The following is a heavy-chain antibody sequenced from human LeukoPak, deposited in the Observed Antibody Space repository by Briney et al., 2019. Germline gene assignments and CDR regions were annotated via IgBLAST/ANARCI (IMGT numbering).Heavy chain of an antibody. CDR2: ISGSGGST. D-gene: IGHD4-17*01. CDR1: GFTFSSHA. J-gene: IGHJ4*02. V-gene: IGHV3-23*01. Sequence: GGSLRLSCAASGFTFSSHAMSWVRQAPGKGLEWVSAISGSGGSTYYADSVKGRFTISRDNSKNTLYLQMNSLRAEDTAQYYCAKGRGDYVPLWDYWGQGTLVTVSS. CDR3: AKGRGDYVPLWDY.